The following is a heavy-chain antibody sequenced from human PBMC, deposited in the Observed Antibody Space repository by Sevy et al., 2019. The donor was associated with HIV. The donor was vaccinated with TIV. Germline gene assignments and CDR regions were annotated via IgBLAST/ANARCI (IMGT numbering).Heavy chain of an antibody. J-gene: IGHJ4*02. CDR1: GFSVRDNY. D-gene: IGHD3-16*01. V-gene: IGHV3-53*01. Sequence: GGSLRLSCVASGFSVRDNYMTWVRQAPGKGLEWVSLIYSGGSTYYADSVKGRLLISRASSKNTLFLHMNSLRAGDTAVYYCARGGEAKDFDYWGRGTLVTVSS. CDR3: ARGGEAKDFDY. CDR2: IYSGGST.